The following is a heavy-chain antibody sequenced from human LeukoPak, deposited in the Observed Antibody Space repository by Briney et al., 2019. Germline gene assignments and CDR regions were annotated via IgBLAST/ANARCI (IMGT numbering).Heavy chain of an antibody. Sequence: PGGSLRLSCTVSGFTFSSYGMHWVRQAPGNGLEWVATIWYEERTKYYIDSVKGRFTISRDNSKNTFYLQMNSLRVDDTAIYYCAKEGIYLKSSLEDWGQGTPVTVSS. CDR1: GFTFSSYG. J-gene: IGHJ4*02. CDR3: AKEGIYLKSSLED. V-gene: IGHV3-33*06. D-gene: IGHD5-12*01. CDR2: IWYEERTK.